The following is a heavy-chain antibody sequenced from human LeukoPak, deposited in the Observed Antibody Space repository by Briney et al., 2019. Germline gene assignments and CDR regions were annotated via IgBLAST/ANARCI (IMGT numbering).Heavy chain of an antibody. Sequence: SQTLSLTCAISGDSASSNSAAWNWIRQSPSRGLEWLGRIYYRSKWYNDYAVSVKSRITINPDTSKNQFSLQLNSVTPEDTAVYYCARVLEYCSSTSCYGYMDVWGKGTTVTVSS. CDR1: GDSASSNSAA. V-gene: IGHV6-1*01. CDR2: IYYRSKWYN. CDR3: ARVLEYCSSTSCYGYMDV. D-gene: IGHD2-2*01. J-gene: IGHJ6*03.